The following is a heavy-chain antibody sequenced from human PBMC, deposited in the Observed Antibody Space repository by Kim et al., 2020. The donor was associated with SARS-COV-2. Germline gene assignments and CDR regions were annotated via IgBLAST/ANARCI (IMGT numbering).Heavy chain of an antibody. CDR3: ARGPSCDYFHD. Sequence: SETLSLTCDVSGASISSGSYSWSWIRQSPGQGLEWIASIYQSGGTYYTPSLKSRLSISMDRSRNRFSLTLTSVTAADTAVHYCARGPSCDYFHDSCLET. V-gene: IGHV4-30-2*06. CDR1: GASISSGSYS. J-gene: IGHJ4*02. CDR2: IYQSGGT.